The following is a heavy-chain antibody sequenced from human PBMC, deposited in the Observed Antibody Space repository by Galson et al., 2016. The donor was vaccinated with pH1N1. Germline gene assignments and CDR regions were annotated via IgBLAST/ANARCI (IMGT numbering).Heavy chain of an antibody. D-gene: IGHD5-12*01. CDR3: ARELSCYPPCFYYYGMDV. CDR2: ISPSGSTI. Sequence: SLRLSCAAASGFSISNNWMHWIRQAPGKGLEWVSYISPSGSTIYYADSVKGRFTISRDNAKNSLYLQMNSLRSEDTAVYYCARELSCYPPCFYYYGMDVWGQGTTVTVSS. V-gene: IGHV3-11*04. CDR1: GFSISNNW. J-gene: IGHJ6*02.